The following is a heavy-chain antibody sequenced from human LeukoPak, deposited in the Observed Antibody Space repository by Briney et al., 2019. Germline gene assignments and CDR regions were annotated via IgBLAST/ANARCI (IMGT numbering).Heavy chain of an antibody. J-gene: IGHJ5*02. D-gene: IGHD1-14*01. Sequence: SETLSLTCTLSGDSIRSSGFCWGWIRQPPGKGLECVGVICDTGNTYYNPSLKSRVTISVDTSKNQFSLRVTSVTAADTALYYCARHKSGIDWFDPWGQGTLVTVSS. CDR3: ARHKSGIDWFDP. CDR1: GDSIRSSGFC. V-gene: IGHV4-39*01. CDR2: ICDTGNT.